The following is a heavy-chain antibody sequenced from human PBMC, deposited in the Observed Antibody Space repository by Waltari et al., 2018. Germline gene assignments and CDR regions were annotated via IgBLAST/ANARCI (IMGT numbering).Heavy chain of an antibody. CDR3: ARHLYSIDYLELAK. CDR1: GFNFISYA. J-gene: IGHJ4*02. D-gene: IGHD3-22*01. Sequence: DEHLLESGGGLAQPGGSLRLACAASGFNFISYAISWVRQAPGKGLEWVSGISDSGVITKYADSVKGRFTVSRDNSKNTVFLHLNSLRAEDTAFYYCARHLYSIDYLELAKWGQGTLVTVSS. CDR2: ISDSGVIT. V-gene: IGHV3-23*01.